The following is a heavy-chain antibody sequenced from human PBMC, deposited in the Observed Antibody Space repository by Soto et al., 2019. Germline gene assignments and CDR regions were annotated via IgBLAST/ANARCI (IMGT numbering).Heavy chain of an antibody. CDR1: GFTFSSYW. D-gene: IGHD3-10*01. J-gene: IGHJ5*02. CDR3: ARDTYYGSGNYNWFDP. V-gene: IGHV3-7*03. CDR2: IKQDGSEK. Sequence: GGSLRLSCAASGFTFSSYWMSWFRQAPGKGLEWVANIKQDGSEKYYVDSAKGRFTISRDNAKNSLYLQMNSLRAEDTAVYYCARDTYYGSGNYNWFDPWGQGTLVTVSS.